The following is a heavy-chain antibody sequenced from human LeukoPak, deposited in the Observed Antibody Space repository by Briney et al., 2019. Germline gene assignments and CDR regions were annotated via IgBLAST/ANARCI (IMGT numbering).Heavy chain of an antibody. CDR1: GGTFSSYA. D-gene: IGHD6-13*01. CDR3: ARGLGSSWYLPRFDP. CDR2: IIPIFGTA. V-gene: IGHV1-69*06. J-gene: IGHJ5*02. Sequence: ASVKVSCKASGGTFSSYAISWVRQAPGQGLEWMGGIIPIFGTANYAQKSQGRVTITADKSTSTAYMELSSLRSEDTAVYYCARGLGSSWYLPRFDPWGQGTLVTVSS.